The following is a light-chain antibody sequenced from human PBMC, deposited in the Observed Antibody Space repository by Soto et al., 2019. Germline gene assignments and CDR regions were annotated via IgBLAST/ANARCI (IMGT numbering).Light chain of an antibody. J-gene: IGKJ1*01. Sequence: EIGTTQSPSTLSVSPGERDTLPCRASQSVSSSLAWYQQKPGQAPRLLIYGASTRATGIPARFSGGGSGTEFTLTISSLQSEDFAVYYCQQYNNWWTLGQGTKVDIK. V-gene: IGKV3-15*01. CDR1: QSVSSS. CDR2: GAS. CDR3: QQYNNWWT.